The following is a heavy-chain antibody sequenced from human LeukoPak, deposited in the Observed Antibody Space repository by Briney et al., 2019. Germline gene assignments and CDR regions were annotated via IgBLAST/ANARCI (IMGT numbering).Heavy chain of an antibody. J-gene: IGHJ4*02. CDR3: AKDTIGRSGGDYAVGWNY. V-gene: IGHV3-30*02. Sequence: GGSLRLSCAASGFTFSSYGMHWVRQAPGKGLEWLAFIRYDGSNKYYADSVKGRFTISRDNSKNTLYLQMNSLRAEDTAVYYCAKDTIGRSGGDYAVGWNYWGQGTLVTVSS. CDR1: GFTFSSYG. CDR2: IRYDGSNK. D-gene: IGHD4-17*01.